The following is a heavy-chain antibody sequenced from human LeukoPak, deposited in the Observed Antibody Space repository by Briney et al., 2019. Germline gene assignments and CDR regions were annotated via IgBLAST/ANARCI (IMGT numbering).Heavy chain of an antibody. Sequence: GGSLRLSCAASGFTFSSYSMNWVRQAPGKGLEWVSSISSSSSYIYYADSVKGRFTISRDNAKNSLYLQMNSLGAEDTAVYYCARVSYDFWGGSASFDYWGQGTLVTVSS. CDR1: GFTFSSYS. J-gene: IGHJ4*02. V-gene: IGHV3-21*04. D-gene: IGHD3-3*01. CDR3: ARVSYDFWGGSASFDY. CDR2: ISSSSSYI.